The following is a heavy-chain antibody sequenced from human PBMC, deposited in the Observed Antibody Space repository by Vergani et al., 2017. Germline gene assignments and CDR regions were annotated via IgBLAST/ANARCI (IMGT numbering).Heavy chain of an antibody. CDR2: INPSGGHT. CDR1: GYTFSNYY. D-gene: IGHD6-13*01. CDR3: ARGWSGYSTSWYFDF. V-gene: IGHV1-46*03. J-gene: IGHJ4*02. Sequence: QVQVVQSGAEVKKSGASVKVSCKTSGYTFSNYYMHWVRQAPGQGLEWMGIINPSGGHTNYAQKFQGRVTMTRDTSTSTVYMELSSLRSEDTAIYYCARGWSGYSTSWYFDFWGQGTLVTVSS.